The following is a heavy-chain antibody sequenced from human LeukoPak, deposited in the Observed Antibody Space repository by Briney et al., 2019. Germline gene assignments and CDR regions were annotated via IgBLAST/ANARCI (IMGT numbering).Heavy chain of an antibody. V-gene: IGHV4-30-2*01. CDR1: GGSISSGGYS. CDR2: IYHSGST. Sequence: SETLSLTCAVSGGSISSGGYSWSWIRQPPGKGLEWIGYIYHSGSTYYNPSLKSRVTISVDTSKSQFSLKLSSVTAADTAVYYCARHRYLTTPNDYWGQGTLVTVSS. D-gene: IGHD3-22*01. CDR3: ARHRYLTTPNDY. J-gene: IGHJ4*02.